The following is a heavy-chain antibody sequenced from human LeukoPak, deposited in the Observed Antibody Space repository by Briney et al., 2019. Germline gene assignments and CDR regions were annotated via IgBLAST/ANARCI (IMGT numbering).Heavy chain of an antibody. D-gene: IGHD3-9*01. CDR3: QAEDGIRDFDWPESWYFDL. J-gene: IGHJ2*01. CDR1: GDRVSSTRAA. V-gene: IGHV6-1*01. Sequence: SQTLSLTCAISGDRVSSTRAAWNLIRQSPSRRLEWMGGTYYRSKWDNDYAVSVKSRITINPDTSKNQFSLQLNSVTPEDTAVYFFQAEDGIRDFDWPESWYFDLWGRGTLVTVSS. CDR2: TYYRSKWDN.